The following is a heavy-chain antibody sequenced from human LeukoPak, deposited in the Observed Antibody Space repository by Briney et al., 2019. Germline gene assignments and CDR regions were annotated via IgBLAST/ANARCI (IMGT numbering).Heavy chain of an antibody. CDR1: GGYISSYY. D-gene: IGHD6-19*01. CDR2: IYTSGST. CDR3: ARYYSGWRADYYYRDV. V-gene: IGHV4-4*07. Sequence: SETLSLTCTVSGGYISSYYWSWIRQPAGKGLEWIGRIYTSGSTNYNPSLKSPVTMSVDTSKNQFSPKLSSVTAADTAVYYGARYYSGWRADYYYRDVWGKGTTVTVSS. J-gene: IGHJ6*03.